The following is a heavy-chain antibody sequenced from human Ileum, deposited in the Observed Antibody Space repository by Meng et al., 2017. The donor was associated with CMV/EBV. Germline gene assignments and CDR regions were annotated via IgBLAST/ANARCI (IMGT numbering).Heavy chain of an antibody. CDR2: ISSSGSTI. Sequence: GGSLRLSCAASGFTFSDYYMSWIRQAPGKGLEWVSYISSSGSTIYYADSVKGRFTISRDNAKNSLYLQMNSLRAEDTAVYYCARGREGYSSSSFDYYYGMDVWGQGTTVTVSS. CDR1: GFTFSDYY. V-gene: IGHV3-11*01. CDR3: ARGREGYSSSSFDYYYGMDV. J-gene: IGHJ6*02. D-gene: IGHD6-6*01.